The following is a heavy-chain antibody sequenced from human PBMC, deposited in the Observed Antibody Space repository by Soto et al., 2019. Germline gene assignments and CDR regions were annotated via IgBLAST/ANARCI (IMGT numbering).Heavy chain of an antibody. CDR2: INPYGGDT. D-gene: IGHD3-3*01. V-gene: IGHV1-46*01. CDR1: GYTFTYCH. J-gene: IGHJ4*02. Sequence: ASLQVSCKASGYTFTYCHIHCVRQAPGQGLEWMGIINPYGGDTTYAQKFQGRVTMTRDMSTSTAYMELRSLRSDDTAVYYCARTPTYDFWSGYYTGPFDYWGQGTLVTVSS. CDR3: ARTPTYDFWSGYYTGPFDY.